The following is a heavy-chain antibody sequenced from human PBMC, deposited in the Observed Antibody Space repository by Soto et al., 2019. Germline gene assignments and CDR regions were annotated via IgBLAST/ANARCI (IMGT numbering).Heavy chain of an antibody. J-gene: IGHJ6*02. D-gene: IGHD3-10*01. Sequence: QVQLVQSGAEVKRPGSSVKVSCKASGGTFSSFALSWVRQAPGQGLEWMGGIIPIFGTPNYAQKFQGRVTITADESTNTAFMELGSLRSEDTAVFYCASGMVRGQGGYYYYYNMDVWGQGTTVTVSS. CDR1: GGTFSSFA. CDR3: ASGMVRGQGGYYYYYNMDV. CDR2: IIPIFGTP. V-gene: IGHV1-69*01.